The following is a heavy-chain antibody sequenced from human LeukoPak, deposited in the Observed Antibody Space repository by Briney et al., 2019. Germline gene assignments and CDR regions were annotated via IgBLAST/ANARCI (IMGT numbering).Heavy chain of an antibody. J-gene: IGHJ6*03. CDR3: ARTRGTYYYYMDV. Sequence: GGSLRLSCAASGFTFSSYSMNWVRQAPGKGLERVSYISSSSSTIYYADSVKGRFTISRDNAKNSLYLQMNSLRAEDTAVYYCARTRGTYYYYMDVWGKGTTVTVSS. V-gene: IGHV3-48*01. CDR1: GFTFSSYS. D-gene: IGHD3-10*01. CDR2: ISSSSSTI.